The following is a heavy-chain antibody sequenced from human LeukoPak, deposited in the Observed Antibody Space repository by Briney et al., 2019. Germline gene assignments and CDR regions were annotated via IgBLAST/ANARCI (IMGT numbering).Heavy chain of an antibody. D-gene: IGHD1-26*01. V-gene: IGHV3-21*06. CDR1: GFTFNTYS. Sequence: GGSLRLSCAASGFTFNTYSMNWVCQAPGKGLEWVSSISSNSTYIYYADSLKGRFTISRDNAKNSLYLQMNSLRAEDTAVYYCATGEVWFASWGQGTLVTVSA. CDR3: ATGEVWFAS. J-gene: IGHJ5*01. CDR2: ISSNSTYI.